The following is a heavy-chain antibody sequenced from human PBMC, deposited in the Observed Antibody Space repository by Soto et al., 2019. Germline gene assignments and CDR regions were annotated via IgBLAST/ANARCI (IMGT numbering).Heavy chain of an antibody. J-gene: IGHJ4*02. CDR1: GFTVSTYG. CDR3: TGEVASGY. CDR2: ISRDGGTK. V-gene: IGHV3-30*03. D-gene: IGHD2-8*02. Sequence: QVQLVESGGGVVQPGRSLRLSCAVSGFTVSTYGMHWVRQAPGKGLAWVAVISRDGGTKYYADSVKGRFTSSRDNSRNTLFLEMNSLRGGDMAVYYCTGEVASGYWGQGTLVTVSS.